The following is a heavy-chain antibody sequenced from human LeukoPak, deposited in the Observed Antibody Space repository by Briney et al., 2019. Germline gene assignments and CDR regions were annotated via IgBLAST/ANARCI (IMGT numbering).Heavy chain of an antibody. CDR1: GFTFSSYA. D-gene: IGHD6-6*01. CDR2: ISYDGSNK. CDR3: ARGDSSSSGSYYYYMDV. J-gene: IGHJ6*03. Sequence: GGSLRLSCAASGFTFSSYAMHWVRQAPGKGLEWVAVISYDGSNKYYADSVKGRFTISRDNSKNTLYLQMNSLRAEDTAVYYCARGDSSSSGSYYYYMDVWGKGTTVTVSS. V-gene: IGHV3-30-3*01.